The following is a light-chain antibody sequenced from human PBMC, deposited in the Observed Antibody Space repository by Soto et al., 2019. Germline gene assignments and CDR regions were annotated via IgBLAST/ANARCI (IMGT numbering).Light chain of an antibody. Sequence: EIVLTQSPGTLSLSPGERATLSCRASQSVSNSYLAWYQQKPGRAPRLLIYGASSRATDIPDRFSGSGSGTDFTLTISRLEPGDFAVYYCQHFGGTTFTFGQGTRLEIK. CDR3: QHFGGTTFT. CDR1: QSVSNSY. CDR2: GAS. J-gene: IGKJ5*01. V-gene: IGKV3-20*01.